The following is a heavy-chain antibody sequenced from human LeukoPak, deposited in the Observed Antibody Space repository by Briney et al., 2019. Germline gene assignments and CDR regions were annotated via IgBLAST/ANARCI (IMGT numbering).Heavy chain of an antibody. CDR1: GLTLSIYE. Sequence: PGGPLRPSVAAFGLTLSIYEMNWFGKPPGKGLGWVSYISSSGSTIYYADSVKGRFTISRDNAKNSLYLQMNSLRAEDTAVYYCARVLAVAGTDYWGQGTLVTVSS. V-gene: IGHV3-48*03. D-gene: IGHD6-19*01. CDR2: ISSSGSTI. J-gene: IGHJ4*02. CDR3: ARVLAVAGTDY.